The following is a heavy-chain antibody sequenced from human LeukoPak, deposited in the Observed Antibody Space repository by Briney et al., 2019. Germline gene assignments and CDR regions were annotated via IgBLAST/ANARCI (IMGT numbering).Heavy chain of an antibody. CDR1: GGSISSYY. CDR2: IYDSGST. J-gene: IGHJ4*02. V-gene: IGHV4-59*12. Sequence: SETLSLTCTVSGGSISSYYWSWIRQPPGKGLEWIGYIYDSGSTNYNPSLKSRVTISVDTSKNQFSLKLSSVTAADTAVYYCARRQWLVKYYFDYWGQGTLATVSS. CDR3: ARRQWLVKYYFDY. D-gene: IGHD6-19*01.